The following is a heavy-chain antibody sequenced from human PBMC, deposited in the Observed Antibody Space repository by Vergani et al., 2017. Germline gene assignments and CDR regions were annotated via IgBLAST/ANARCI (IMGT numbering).Heavy chain of an antibody. CDR1: GRSISSYY. D-gene: IGHD2-21*02. CDR2: IYYSGST. V-gene: IGHV4-59*01. Sequence: QVQLQESGPGLVKPSETLSLTCTVSGRSISSYYWSWIRQPSGKGLELIGYIYYSGSTNYNPSLKSRVTISVDTSKNQFSLKLSSVTAADTAVYYCARNAYCGGDCYTDSFDIWGEETMVTVSS. CDR3: ARNAYCGGDCYTDSFDI. J-gene: IGHJ3*02.